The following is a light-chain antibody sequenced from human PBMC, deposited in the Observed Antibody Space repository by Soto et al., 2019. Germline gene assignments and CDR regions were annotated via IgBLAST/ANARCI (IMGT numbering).Light chain of an antibody. CDR1: QTITTY. Sequence: DIQMTQSPSSLSASVGDRVTISYRASQTITTYLNWYQQKPGKAPKLLIYAASSLHSGVPSRFSGSGSGTDFTLTISSLQPEDFAAYYCQQTYSALWTFGQGTKLEIK. J-gene: IGKJ1*01. CDR2: AAS. V-gene: IGKV1-39*01. CDR3: QQTYSALWT.